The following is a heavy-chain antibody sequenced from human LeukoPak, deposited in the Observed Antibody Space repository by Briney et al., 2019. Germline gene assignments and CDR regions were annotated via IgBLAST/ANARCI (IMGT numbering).Heavy chain of an antibody. V-gene: IGHV4-34*01. CDR1: GGTFSGYY. CDR3: ARLSVIVGAALEYYYYYMDV. Sequence: SETLSLTCAVYGGTFSGYYWSWFRQPPGKRLEWVGESNDSGGTNYNPSLKSRVTISADKSKNQVSLKLTSVTAADTAVYYCARLSVIVGAALEYYYYYMDVWGQGTTVTVSS. J-gene: IGHJ6*03. D-gene: IGHD1-26*01. CDR2: SNDSGGT.